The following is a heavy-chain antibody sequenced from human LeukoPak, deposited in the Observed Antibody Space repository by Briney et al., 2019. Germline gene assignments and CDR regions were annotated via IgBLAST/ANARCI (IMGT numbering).Heavy chain of an antibody. CDR3: ARDYYDSSGFYLPPL. D-gene: IGHD3-22*01. CDR2: VNPSSGST. V-gene: IGHV1-8*01. CDR1: GYAFISYM. J-gene: IGHJ4*02. Sequence: ASVKVSCKASGYAFISYMINWVRQAPGQGLEWLGWVNPSSGSTGYAQKFQGRVTMARDTSVSTAYMELSSLRSEDTAVYYCARDYYDSSGFYLPPLWGPGTLVTVSS.